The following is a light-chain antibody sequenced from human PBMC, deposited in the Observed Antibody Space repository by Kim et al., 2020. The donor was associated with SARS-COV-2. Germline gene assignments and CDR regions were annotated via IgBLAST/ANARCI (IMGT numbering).Light chain of an antibody. CDR2: YDS. CDR1: NIGNKS. CDR3: QVWDSSSDHPAWV. Sequence: SYELTQPPSVSVAPGKTARITCGGNNIGNKSVHWYQQKPGQAPVLVIYYDSDRPSGIPERFSGSNSGNTATLTISRVKAGDEADYYCQVWDSSSDHPAWVFGGGTQLTVL. J-gene: IGLJ3*02. V-gene: IGLV3-21*04.